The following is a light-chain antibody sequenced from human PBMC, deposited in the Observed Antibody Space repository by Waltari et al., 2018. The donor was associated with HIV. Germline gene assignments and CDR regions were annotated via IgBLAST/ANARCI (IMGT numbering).Light chain of an antibody. CDR2: SNN. CDR3: AAWDDSLNGYV. V-gene: IGLV1-44*01. CDR1: SSNIGSNT. J-gene: IGLJ1*01. Sequence: QSVLTQPPSASGTPGQRVTISCSGSSSNIGSNTVNWYQQLPGTAPKLLIYSNNQRPSGFPDRVAGSKSGTSASLAISGLQSEDEADYYCAAWDDSLNGYVFGTGTKVTVL.